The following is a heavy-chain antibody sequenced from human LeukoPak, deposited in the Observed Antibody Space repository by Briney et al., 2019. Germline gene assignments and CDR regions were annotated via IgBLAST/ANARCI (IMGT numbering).Heavy chain of an antibody. CDR1: GFTFDDYA. CDR3: SKESTCYCSGGVCYTGYMAV. D-gene: IGHD2-8*02. V-gene: IGHV3-9*03. CDR2: ISWNSGSI. Sequence: PGRSLRDSSAASGFTFDDYAMHCVRQAPGKGLEWVSGISWNSGSIGYADSVKGRFTISRDNAKNSLYLQMNSLRAEDMDLYYCSKESTCYCSGGVCYTGYMAVSGEGTTVTVSS. J-gene: IGHJ6*03.